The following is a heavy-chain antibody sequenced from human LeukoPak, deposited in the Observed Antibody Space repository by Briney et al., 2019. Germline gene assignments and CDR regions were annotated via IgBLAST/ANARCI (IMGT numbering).Heavy chain of an antibody. CDR1: GGSISSSSYY. CDR3: AGLELGSGYCYYYGMDV. V-gene: IGHV4-39*01. J-gene: IGHJ6*02. CDR2: IYYSGST. D-gene: IGHD5-18*01. Sequence: SETLSLTCTVSGGSISSSSYYWGWIRQPPGKGLEWIGSIYYSGSTYYNPSLKSRVTISVDTSKNQFSLKLSSVTAADTAVYYCAGLELGSGYCYYYGMDVWGQGTTVTVSS.